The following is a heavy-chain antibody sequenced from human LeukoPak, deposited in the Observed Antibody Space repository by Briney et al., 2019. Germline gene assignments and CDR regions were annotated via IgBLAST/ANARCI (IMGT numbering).Heavy chain of an antibody. CDR1: GFTASSNY. J-gene: IGHJ3*02. Sequence: GGSLRLSCAASGFTASSNYMSWVRRAPGKGLGWGSVIYSGGSTYYADSVKGRFTISRDNSKNTLYLQMNSLRAEDTAVYYCAVVVMDYDIPGAFDIWGQGTMVTVSS. D-gene: IGHD3-9*01. CDR3: AVVVMDYDIPGAFDI. V-gene: IGHV3-53*01. CDR2: IYSGGST.